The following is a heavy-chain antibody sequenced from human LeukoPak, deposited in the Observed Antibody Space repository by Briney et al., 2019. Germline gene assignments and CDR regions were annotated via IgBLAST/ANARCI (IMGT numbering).Heavy chain of an antibody. Sequence: ASVKVSCKASGGTFSSYAISWVRQAPGQGLEWMGWISAYNGNTNYAQKLQGRVTMTTDTSTSTAYMELRSLRSDDTAVYYCARGRSGYYYYYYMDVWGKGTTVTVSS. V-gene: IGHV1-18*01. CDR2: ISAYNGNT. D-gene: IGHD3-10*01. J-gene: IGHJ6*03. CDR3: ARGRSGYYYYYYMDV. CDR1: GGTFSSYA.